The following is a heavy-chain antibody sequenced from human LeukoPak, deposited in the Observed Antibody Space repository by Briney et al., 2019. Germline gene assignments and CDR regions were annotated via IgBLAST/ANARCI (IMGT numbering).Heavy chain of an antibody. CDR1: GFTFSSYA. V-gene: IGHV3-23*01. J-gene: IGHJ4*02. CDR3: AKTDSMIVVVISPGGY. D-gene: IGHD3-22*01. Sequence: SGGSLRLSCAASGFTFSSYAMSWVRQAPGKGLEWVSAISGSGGSTYYADSVKGRFTISRDNSKNTLYLQMNSLRAEDTAVYYCAKTDSMIVVVISPGGYWGQGTLVTVSS. CDR2: ISGSGGST.